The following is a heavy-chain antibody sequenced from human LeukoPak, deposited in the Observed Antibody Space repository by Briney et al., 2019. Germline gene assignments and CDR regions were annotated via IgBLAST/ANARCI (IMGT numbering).Heavy chain of an antibody. CDR2: IKSKTDDETA. CDR3: TTDLRWELPPTDY. D-gene: IGHD1-26*01. V-gene: IGHV3-15*01. CDR1: GFTFSNAW. Sequence: PGGSLRLSCAASGFTFSNAWMSWVRQAPGKGLEWVGRIKSKTDDETAEYAAPVKGRFTISRDDSKNTLYLQINSLKTEDTGVYYCTTDLRWELPPTDYWGQGTLVTVSS. J-gene: IGHJ4*02.